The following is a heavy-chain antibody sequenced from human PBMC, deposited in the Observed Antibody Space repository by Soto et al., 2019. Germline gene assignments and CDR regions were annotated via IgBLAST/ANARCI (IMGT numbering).Heavy chain of an antibody. D-gene: IGHD1-26*01. V-gene: IGHV4-61*01. Sequence: QVQLRESGPGLLKPSATLSLTCTVSDASVWSGSYFWTWIRQPPGKGLEWIAYISHTGDTNYDPSLKSRVTISVDTSRNQSSLTVTSVTAADTAVYFCARSVVGVTVDLWGQGSLVTVSS. CDR3: ARSVVGVTVDL. CDR1: DASVWSGSYF. CDR2: ISHTGDT. J-gene: IGHJ4*02.